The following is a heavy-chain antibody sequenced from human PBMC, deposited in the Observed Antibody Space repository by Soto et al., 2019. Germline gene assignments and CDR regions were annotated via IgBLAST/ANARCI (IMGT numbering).Heavy chain of an antibody. CDR3: ARSVVVVAATPLFDY. CDR2: IYYSGST. Sequence: QVQLQESGPGLVKPSQTLSLTCTVSGGSISSGGYYWSWIRQHPGKGLEWIGYIYYSGSTYYNPSPKSRVTISVDTSKNQFSLKLSSVTAADTAVYYCARSVVVVAATPLFDYWGQGTLVTVSS. V-gene: IGHV4-31*03. D-gene: IGHD2-15*01. CDR1: GGSISSGGYY. J-gene: IGHJ4*02.